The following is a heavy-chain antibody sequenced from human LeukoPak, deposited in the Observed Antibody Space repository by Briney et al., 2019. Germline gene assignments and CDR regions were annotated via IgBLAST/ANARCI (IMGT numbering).Heavy chain of an antibody. CDR1: GFTFSSYA. J-gene: IGHJ4*02. CDR2: ISGSGGST. CDR3: AKVPLVSPSSGYYY. D-gene: IGHD3-22*01. Sequence: GGSLRLSCAASGFTFSSYAMSWVRQAPGKGLEWVSAISGSGGSTYYADSVMGRFTISRDNSKNTLYLQMNSLRAEDTAVYYCAKVPLVSPSSGYYYWGQGTLVTVSS. V-gene: IGHV3-23*01.